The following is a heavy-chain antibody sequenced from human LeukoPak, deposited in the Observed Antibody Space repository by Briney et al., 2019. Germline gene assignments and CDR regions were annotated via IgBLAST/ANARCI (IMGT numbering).Heavy chain of an antibody. J-gene: IGHJ6*04. Sequence: GASVKVPCKASEGTFSSYAISWVRQAPGQGLEWMGGIIPIFGIANYAQKFQGRVTITTDESTSTAYMELSSLRSEDTAVHYCARDTGPRYSYGGVYMDVWGKGTTVTVSS. CDR2: IIPIFGIA. CDR1: EGTFSSYA. CDR3: ARDTGPRYSYGGVYMDV. V-gene: IGHV1-69*05. D-gene: IGHD5-18*01.